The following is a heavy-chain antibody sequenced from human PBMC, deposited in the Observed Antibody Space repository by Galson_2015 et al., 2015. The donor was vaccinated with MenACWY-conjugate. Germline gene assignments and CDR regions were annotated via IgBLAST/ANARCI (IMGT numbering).Heavy chain of an antibody. V-gene: IGHV6-1*01. Sequence: CAISGDSVSSNSAAWNWIRQSPSRGLEWLGRTYYKSKWYHDYAASVRSRVTINPDTSKNLITLQLSSLTPEDAAVYYCAREAMFSIIFNAIDAGGQGTLVTGSA. CDR3: AREAMFSIIFNAIDA. CDR1: GDSVSSNSAA. J-gene: IGHJ5*02. D-gene: IGHD3-10*02. CDR2: TYYKSKWYH.